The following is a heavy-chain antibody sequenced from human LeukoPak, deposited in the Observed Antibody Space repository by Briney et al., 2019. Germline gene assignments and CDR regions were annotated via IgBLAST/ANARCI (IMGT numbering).Heavy chain of an antibody. D-gene: IGHD3-22*01. J-gene: IGHJ4*02. CDR1: GFAFSNYN. CDR2: IRTSGRAI. CDR3: ARVPLYGRSGHYFDY. V-gene: IGHV3-48*02. Sequence: GGSLRLSCAASGFAFSNYNMNWVRQARGKGLEWVSYIRTSGRAIFYADSVKGRFTVSRDNAKTSLLLQMNSRRDEATAWYYCARVPLYGRSGHYFDYLGLGTLVTVSS.